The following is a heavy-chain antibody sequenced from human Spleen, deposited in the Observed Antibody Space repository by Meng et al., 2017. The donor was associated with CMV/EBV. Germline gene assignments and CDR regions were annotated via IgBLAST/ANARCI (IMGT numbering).Heavy chain of an antibody. D-gene: IGHD4/OR15-4a*01. V-gene: IGHV1-2*02. CDR3: ASGALPDY. J-gene: IGHJ4*02. Sequence: QVQLGQSGAEVKKPGSSVKVSCKASGGTFSSYAISWVRQAPGQGLEWMGWINPNSGGTNYAQKFQGRVTMTRDTSISTAYMELSRLRSDDTAVYYCASGALPDYWGQGTLVTVSS. CDR2: INPNSGGT. CDR1: GGTFSSYA.